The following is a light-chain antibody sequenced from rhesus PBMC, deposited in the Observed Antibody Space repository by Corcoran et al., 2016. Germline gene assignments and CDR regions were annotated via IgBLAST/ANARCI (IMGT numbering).Light chain of an antibody. V-gene: IGKV1-69*01. CDR2: RAS. J-gene: IGKJ4*01. Sequence: DIQMTQSPSSLSASVGDRVTITCRASQDIYNWLAWYRQKPGRAPKLLIYRASRLATGVPSRLSGSGSVTDFTLTISSLQPEDIATYYCQQHSDTPLTFGGGTRVDLK. CDR1: QDIYNW. CDR3: QQHSDTPLT.